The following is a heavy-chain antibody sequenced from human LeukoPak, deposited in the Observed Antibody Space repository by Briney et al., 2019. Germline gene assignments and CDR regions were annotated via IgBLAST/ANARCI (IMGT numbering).Heavy chain of an antibody. CDR2: INHSGST. J-gene: IGHJ4*02. D-gene: IGHD6-13*01. V-gene: IGHV4-34*01. CDR3: AGQQLVLNYFDY. Sequence: KPSETLSLTCAVYGGSFSGYYWSWIRQPPGKGLEWIGEINHSGSTNYNPSLKSRVTISVDTSKNQFSLKLSSVTAADTAVYYCAGQQLVLNYFDYWGQGTLVTVSS. CDR1: GGSFSGYY.